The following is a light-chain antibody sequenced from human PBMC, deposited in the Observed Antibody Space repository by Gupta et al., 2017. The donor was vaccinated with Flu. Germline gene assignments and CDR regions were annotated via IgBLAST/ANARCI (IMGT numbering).Light chain of an antibody. J-gene: IGKJ1*01. Sequence: GTLSLSPGERATRSCRASQAIVRNYLAWYQQKPVQVPRLIIYDRSSRGAGIPDRFSGSGSGTDFTLTISGREPEDFAVYYCLQYDNSRRTFGQGTKVEVK. CDR1: QAIVRNY. CDR3: LQYDNSRRT. V-gene: IGKV3-20*01. CDR2: DRS.